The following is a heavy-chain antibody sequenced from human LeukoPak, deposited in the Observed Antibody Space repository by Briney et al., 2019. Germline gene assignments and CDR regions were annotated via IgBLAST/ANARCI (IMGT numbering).Heavy chain of an antibody. Sequence: SVKVSCKASGGTFSSYAIRWVRQAPGQGLEWMGGIIPIFGTANYAQKFQGRVTITADESTSTAYMELSSLRSEDTAVYYCARESGYDSNFDYWGQGTLVTVSS. CDR2: IIPIFGTA. J-gene: IGHJ4*02. CDR3: ARESGYDSNFDY. V-gene: IGHV1-69*01. D-gene: IGHD5-12*01. CDR1: GGTFSSYA.